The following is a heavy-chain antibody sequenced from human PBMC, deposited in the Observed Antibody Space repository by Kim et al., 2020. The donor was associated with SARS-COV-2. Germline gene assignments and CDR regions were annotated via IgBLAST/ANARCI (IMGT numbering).Heavy chain of an antibody. CDR3: AREYYYGSGSYYNGFDP. V-gene: IGHV1-3*01. CDR2: INPGNGNT. CDR1: GYTFATYA. D-gene: IGHD3-10*01. J-gene: IGHJ5*02. Sequence: ASVKVSCKASGYTFATYAMHWVRQAPGQRLEWMGWINPGNGNTKYLQKFQGRVTITRDTSASTSYMELSSLRAEDTAVYYCAREYYYGSGSYYNGFDPWGQGTLVTVSS.